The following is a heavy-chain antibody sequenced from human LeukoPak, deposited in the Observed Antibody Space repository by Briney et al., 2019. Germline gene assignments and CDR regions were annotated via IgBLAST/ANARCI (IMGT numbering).Heavy chain of an antibody. Sequence: GGSLRLSCAASGFTFSNNGMSWVRQSPGRGLEWVAGISDSGGSTNYADSVKGRFTISRDNPKNTLYLQMNSLRAEDTAVYFCAKRGVVIRVILVGFHKEAYYFDSWGQGALVTVSS. V-gene: IGHV3-23*01. J-gene: IGHJ4*02. CDR3: AKRGVVIRVILVGFHKEAYYFDS. CDR2: ISDSGGST. CDR1: GFTFSNNG. D-gene: IGHD3-22*01.